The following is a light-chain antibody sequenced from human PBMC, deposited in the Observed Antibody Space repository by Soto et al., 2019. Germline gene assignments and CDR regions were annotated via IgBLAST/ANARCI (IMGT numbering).Light chain of an antibody. CDR2: EGH. J-gene: IGLJ1*01. Sequence: QSVLAQPASVSGSPGQSITISCTGTSGFVRSFSLVSWYQPHPGKSPKVMISEGHRRPSGVPDRFSGSTSVNSASLTISGLQADDEADYYCCLYIGATTYVFGTGTKVTVL. V-gene: IGLV2-23*01. CDR1: SGFVRSFSL. CDR3: CLYIGATTYV.